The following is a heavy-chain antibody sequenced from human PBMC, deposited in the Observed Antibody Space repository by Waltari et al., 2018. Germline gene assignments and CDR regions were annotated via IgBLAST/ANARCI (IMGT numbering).Heavy chain of an antibody. CDR1: GGSFSTYA. CDR2: IIPMFETA. V-gene: IGHV1-69*05. J-gene: IGHJ3*02. D-gene: IGHD6-13*01. Sequence: QVQLVQSGAEVKKPGSSVKVSCKASGGSFSTYAITWWRQAPGQGLAWMGGIIPMFETANYAQKFQERVTITTDGSMTTAYMELSSLTSEDTAVYYCARGGLYGQQLLESAFEIWGQGTKVTVAS. CDR3: ARGGLYGQQLLESAFEI.